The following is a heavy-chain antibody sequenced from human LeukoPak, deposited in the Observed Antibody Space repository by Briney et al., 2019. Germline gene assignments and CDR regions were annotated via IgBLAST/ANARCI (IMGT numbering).Heavy chain of an antibody. CDR2: INTDGRIT. CDR3: TRDGGSFCDFDY. V-gene: IGHV3-64*02. J-gene: IGHJ4*02. Sequence: PGGSLRLSCVASGFSFRSYAIHWVRQAPGKGLEYVSVINTDGRITYYADSVKGRFTISRDNSKNTVYLQMGSLRGEDMAVYYCTRDGGSFCDFDYWGQGALVTVSS. CDR1: GFSFRSYA. D-gene: IGHD1-26*01.